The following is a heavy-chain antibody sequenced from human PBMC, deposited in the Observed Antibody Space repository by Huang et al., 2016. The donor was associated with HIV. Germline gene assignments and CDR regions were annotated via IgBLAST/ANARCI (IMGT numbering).Heavy chain of an antibody. CDR3: ARNMWVELWSRAFDI. Sequence: QVQLVQSGAEVKKPGASVKVSCTASGYTFTNYGISWVRQAPGQGLEWMGWISTSNGNTKYAESVQGRVTVTADTSTSTAYMELRSLRHDDTAVYYCARNMWVELWSRAFDIWGQGTVVSVSA. V-gene: IGHV1-18*04. J-gene: IGHJ3*02. CDR1: GYTFTNYG. CDR2: ISTSNGNT. D-gene: IGHD3-16*01.